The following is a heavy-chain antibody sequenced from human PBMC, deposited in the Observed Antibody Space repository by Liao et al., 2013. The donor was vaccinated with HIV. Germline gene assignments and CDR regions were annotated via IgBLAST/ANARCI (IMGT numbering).Heavy chain of an antibody. CDR3: ARGSRVGSTSSWLNY. Sequence: QLQLQESGPGLVKPSETLSLTCTVSGGSISSYYWSWIRQPAGKGLEWIGRIYTSGSTNYNPSLKSRVTMSVDTSKNQFSLKLSSVTAADTAVYYCARGSRVGSTSSWLNYWGQGTLVTVSS. CDR1: GGSISSYY. J-gene: IGHJ4*02. CDR2: IYTSGST. V-gene: IGHV4-4*07. D-gene: IGHD2-2*01.